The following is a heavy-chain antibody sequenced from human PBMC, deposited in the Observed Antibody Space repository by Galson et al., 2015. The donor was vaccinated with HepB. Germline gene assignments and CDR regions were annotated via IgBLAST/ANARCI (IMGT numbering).Heavy chain of an antibody. CDR1: GFTFSDHY. J-gene: IGHJ4*02. CDR2: TRNKANSYTT. CDR3: AVVVITDY. V-gene: IGHV3-72*01. Sequence: SLRLSCAASGFTFSDHYMDWVRQAPGKGLEWVGRTRNKANSYTTEYAASVKGRFTISRDDSKNSLYLQMNSLKTEDTAVYYCAVVVITDYWGQGTLVTVSS. D-gene: IGHD3-22*01.